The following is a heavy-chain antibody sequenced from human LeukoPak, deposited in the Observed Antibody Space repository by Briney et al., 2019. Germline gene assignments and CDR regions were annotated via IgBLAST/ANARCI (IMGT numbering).Heavy chain of an antibody. CDR2: ISGSGGST. V-gene: IGHV3-23*01. D-gene: IGHD1-26*01. J-gene: IGHJ4*02. Sequence: GGSLRLSCAASGFTFSSYAMSWVRQAPGKGLEWVSAISGSGGSTHYADSVKGRFTISRDNSKNTLYLQMNSLRAEDTAVYYCATKYTYSGSYYFDYWGQGTLVTVSS. CDR3: ATKYTYSGSYYFDY. CDR1: GFTFSSYA.